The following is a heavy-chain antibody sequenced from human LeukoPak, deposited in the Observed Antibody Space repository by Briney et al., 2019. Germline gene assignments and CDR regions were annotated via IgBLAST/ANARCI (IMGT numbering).Heavy chain of an antibody. D-gene: IGHD3-16*01. J-gene: IGHJ4*02. CDR3: ARDQGGVGY. Sequence: GGSLRLSCAASGFTFDDYGMSWVRQDPGGGRGWVSYISSFSGTINYADSVKGRFTISRDNAKNSLYLQMNSLRAEDTAVYYCARDQGGVGYWGQGTLVTVSS. V-gene: IGHV3-48*01. CDR1: GFTFDDYG. CDR2: ISSFSGTI.